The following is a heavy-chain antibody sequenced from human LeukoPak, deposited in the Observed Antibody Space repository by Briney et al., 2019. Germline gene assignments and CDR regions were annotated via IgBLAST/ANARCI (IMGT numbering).Heavy chain of an antibody. Sequence: ASVKVSCKAPGYTFTGYYMHWVRQAPGQGLEWMGWINPNSGGTNYAQKFQGRGTMTRDTSISTAYMELSRLRSDDTAVYYCARTPYYDFWSGYYSASFDPWGQGTLVTVSS. CDR3: ARTPYYDFWSGYYSASFDP. D-gene: IGHD3-3*01. J-gene: IGHJ5*02. CDR1: GYTFTGYY. V-gene: IGHV1-2*02. CDR2: INPNSGGT.